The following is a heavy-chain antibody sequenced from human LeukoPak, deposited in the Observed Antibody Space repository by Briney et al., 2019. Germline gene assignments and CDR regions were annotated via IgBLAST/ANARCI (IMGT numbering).Heavy chain of an antibody. D-gene: IGHD6-19*01. J-gene: IGHJ4*02. Sequence: PGGSLRLSCAASGFTFSSYAMSWVRQAPGKGLEWVAVISYDGNNEYYADSVKGRFTISRDNSKSTLYLQMNSLRAEDTAVYYCAKDRSTGWYAGFDYWGQGTLVTVSS. V-gene: IGHV3-30*18. CDR2: ISYDGNNE. CDR1: GFTFSSYA. CDR3: AKDRSTGWYAGFDY.